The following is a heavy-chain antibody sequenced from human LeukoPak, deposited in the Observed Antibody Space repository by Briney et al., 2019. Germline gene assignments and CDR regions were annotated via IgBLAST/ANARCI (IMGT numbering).Heavy chain of an antibody. J-gene: IGHJ4*02. CDR3: ARSSYSNGEANDY. V-gene: IGHV3-74*01. Sequence: RINIYGSSTTYPVSVEGRFTISRDNAKNTLYMQMNSLRAEDTAVYYCARSSYSNGEANDYWVQGTLVTVSS. D-gene: IGHD4-11*01. CDR2: INIYGSST.